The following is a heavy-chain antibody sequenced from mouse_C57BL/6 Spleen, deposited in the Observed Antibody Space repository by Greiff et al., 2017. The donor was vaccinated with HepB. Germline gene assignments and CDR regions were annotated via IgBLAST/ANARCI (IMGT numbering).Heavy chain of an antibody. J-gene: IGHJ3*01. CDR3: ARDHDYDLGFAY. D-gene: IGHD2-4*01. Sequence: EVQLVESGGGLVKPGGSLKLSCAASGFTFSSYAMSWVRQTPEKRLEWVATISDGGSYTYYPDNVKGRFTISRDNAKNNLYLQMSHLKSEDTAMYYCARDHDYDLGFAYWGQGTLVTVSA. CDR1: GFTFSSYA. V-gene: IGHV5-4*01. CDR2: ISDGGSYT.